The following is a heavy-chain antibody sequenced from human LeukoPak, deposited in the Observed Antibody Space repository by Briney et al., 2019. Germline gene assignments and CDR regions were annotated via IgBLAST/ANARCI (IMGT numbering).Heavy chain of an antibody. CDR1: GFTFSSYA. Sequence: GGSLRLSCAASGFTFSSYAMHWVRQAPGKGLEYVSAISSNGGSTYYANSVKGRFTISRDNSKNTLYLQMGSLRAEDMAVYYCARAREDSSGGYYFDYWGQGTLVTVSS. J-gene: IGHJ4*02. CDR2: ISSNGGST. D-gene: IGHD3-22*01. V-gene: IGHV3-64*01. CDR3: ARAREDSSGGYYFDY.